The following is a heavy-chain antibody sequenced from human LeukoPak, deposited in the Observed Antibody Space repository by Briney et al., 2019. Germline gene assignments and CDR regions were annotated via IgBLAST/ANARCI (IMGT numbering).Heavy chain of an antibody. CDR2: IYSGGIT. D-gene: IGHD2/OR15-2a*01. V-gene: IGHV3-53*01. Sequence: GGSLRLSCAASGFTVSSNYMSWVRQAPGKGLEWVSVIYSGGITYYADSVKGRFTISRDNSKNTLYLQMNNLRAKDTAVYYCAREASQYYNWFDHWGQGTLVTVSS. J-gene: IGHJ5*02. CDR1: GFTVSSNY. CDR3: AREASQYYNWFDH.